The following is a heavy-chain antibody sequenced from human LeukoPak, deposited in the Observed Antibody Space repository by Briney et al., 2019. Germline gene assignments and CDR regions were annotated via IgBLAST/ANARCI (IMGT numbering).Heavy chain of an antibody. J-gene: IGHJ6*02. CDR2: IYSGGST. CDR1: GITFSNYA. Sequence: GGSLRLSCAASGITFSNYAMSWVRQAPGKGLEWVSVIYSGGSTYYADSVKGRFTISRHNSKNTLYLQMNSLRAEDTAVYYCARDYSPGMDVWGQGTTVTVSS. V-gene: IGHV3-53*04. CDR3: ARDYSPGMDV. D-gene: IGHD5-18*01.